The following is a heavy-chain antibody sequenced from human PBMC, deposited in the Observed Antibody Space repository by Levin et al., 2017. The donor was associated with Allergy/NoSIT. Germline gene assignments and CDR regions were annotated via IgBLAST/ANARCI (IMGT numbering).Heavy chain of an antibody. J-gene: IGHJ4*02. D-gene: IGHD4-17*01. V-gene: IGHV4-31*03. Sequence: SETLSLTCTVSGGSVSSGDYYWSWIRQHPGKGLEWIGHIYYSRNTYYNPSLKSRVAISVDTSNNHFYLRVTSVTAADTAVYYCAGRTSGDYPGYWGRGTLVTVSS. CDR3: AGRTSGDYPGY. CDR1: GGSVSSGDYY. CDR2: IYYSRNT.